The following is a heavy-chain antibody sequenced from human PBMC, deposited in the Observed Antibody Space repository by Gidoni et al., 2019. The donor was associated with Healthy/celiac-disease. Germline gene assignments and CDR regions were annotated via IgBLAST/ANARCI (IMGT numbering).Heavy chain of an antibody. V-gene: IGHV3-15*01. Sequence: EVQLVESGGGLVKPGGSSRLSCADSGFTCSNAWMSWVRQAPGKGLEWVGRIKIKTDGGTTYYAAPVKGRFTISRDDSKNTLYLQMNSLKTEDTAVYYCTTDSGRYYYESVFDYWGQGTLVTVSS. CDR1: GFTCSNAW. J-gene: IGHJ4*02. D-gene: IGHD3-22*01. CDR3: TTDSGRYYYESVFDY. CDR2: IKIKTDGGTT.